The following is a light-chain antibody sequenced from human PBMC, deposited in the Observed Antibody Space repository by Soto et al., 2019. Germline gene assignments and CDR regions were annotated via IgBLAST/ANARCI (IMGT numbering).Light chain of an antibody. V-gene: IGKV1-5*03. Sequence: DIQMTQSPSTLSASVGDRVTITCRASQSISSWLAWYQQKPGKAPKLLIYLASSLESGVPSRFSGSGSGTDFTLTISRLEPEDFAVYYCQQSDTFGQGTRLEIK. CDR2: LAS. CDR3: QQSDT. J-gene: IGKJ5*01. CDR1: QSISSW.